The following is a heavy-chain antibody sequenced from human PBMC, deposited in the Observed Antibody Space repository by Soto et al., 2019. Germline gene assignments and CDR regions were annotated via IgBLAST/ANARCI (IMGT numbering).Heavy chain of an antibody. Sequence: QVQLVQSGAEVKKPGASVKVSCKASGYTFSDYDMHWVRQAPGQRLEWMGWISGGNDNTKYSQKFQGRVTFTRDTSASTAYMEPSSLTFEDTAIYYCARPLAGAREGGYYMDVWGKGTTVIVSS. CDR3: ARPLAGAREGGYYMDV. CDR1: GYTFSDYD. J-gene: IGHJ6*03. CDR2: ISGGNDNT. V-gene: IGHV1-3*01. D-gene: IGHD3-10*01.